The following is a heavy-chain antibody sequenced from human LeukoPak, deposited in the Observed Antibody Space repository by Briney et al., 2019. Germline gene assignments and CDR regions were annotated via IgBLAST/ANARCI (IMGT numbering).Heavy chain of an antibody. Sequence: ASVKVSCKVSGYTLTELSMHWVRQAPGKGLEWMGGFDPEDGETIYARKFQGRVTMTEDTSTDTAYMELSSLRSEDTAVYYCATDATYYYGSGSYAPFDPWGQGTLVTVSS. CDR3: ATDATYYYGSGSYAPFDP. J-gene: IGHJ5*02. V-gene: IGHV1-24*01. CDR2: FDPEDGET. CDR1: GYTLTELS. D-gene: IGHD3-10*01.